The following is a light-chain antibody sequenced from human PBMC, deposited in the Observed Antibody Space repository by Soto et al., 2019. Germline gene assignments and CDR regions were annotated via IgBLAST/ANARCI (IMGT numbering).Light chain of an antibody. CDR1: QTITTY. CDR2: AGS. CDR3: QQIYSAPLT. Sequence: DIQMTQSPSSLFASVGDSVTITCRASQTITTYLNWYRQKPGKAPKLLIYAGSSLQSGVPSRFSGSGSETEFTLTISSLQPEDFATYFCQQIYSAPLTFGGGTKVEIK. V-gene: IGKV1-39*01. J-gene: IGKJ4*01.